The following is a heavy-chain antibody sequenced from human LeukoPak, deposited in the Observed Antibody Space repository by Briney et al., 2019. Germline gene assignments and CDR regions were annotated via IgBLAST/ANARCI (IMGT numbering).Heavy chain of an antibody. J-gene: IGHJ6*03. D-gene: IGHD3-16*01. CDR2: IYYSGST. V-gene: IGHV4-59*01. CDR3: ARETSQKGAHYMDV. Sequence: SETLSLTCAVSGGSISSYYWSWIRQPPGKGLEYIGYIYYSGSTNYNPSLKSRLTISVDTSKNQFSLKLSSVTAADTAVYYCARETSQKGAHYMDVWGKGTTVIISS. CDR1: GGSISSYY.